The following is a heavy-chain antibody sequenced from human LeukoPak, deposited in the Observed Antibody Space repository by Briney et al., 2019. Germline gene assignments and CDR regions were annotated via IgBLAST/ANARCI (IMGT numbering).Heavy chain of an antibody. Sequence: GGSLRLSCAASGFTFSNYAMSWIRQAPGRGLDWVSTINGGGSNTFYADSVKGRFTISRDASKSTVSLRMNSLRAEDTAIYYCARGSSPDYWGQGTLVTVSS. D-gene: IGHD2-15*01. CDR2: INGGGSNT. CDR1: GFTFSNYA. CDR3: ARGSSPDY. J-gene: IGHJ4*02. V-gene: IGHV3-23*01.